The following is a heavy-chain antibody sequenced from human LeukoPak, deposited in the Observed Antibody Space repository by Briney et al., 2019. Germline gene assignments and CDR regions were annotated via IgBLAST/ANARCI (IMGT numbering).Heavy chain of an antibody. Sequence: PGRFLRLSCAASGPTFSSYWMHWVRQAPGKGLVWVSRINSDGSSTSYADSVKGRFTISRDNAKNTLYLQMNSLRAEDTAVYYCARVAIPGVFYFDYWGQGTLVTVSS. CDR2: INSDGSST. J-gene: IGHJ4*02. V-gene: IGHV3-74*01. CDR3: ARVAIPGVFYFDY. CDR1: GPTFSSYW. D-gene: IGHD5-18*01.